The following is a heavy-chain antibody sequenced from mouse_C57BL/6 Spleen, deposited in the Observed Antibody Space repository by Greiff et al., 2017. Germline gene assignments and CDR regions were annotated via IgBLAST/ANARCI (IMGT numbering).Heavy chain of an antibody. Sequence: VQLQQSGAELVRPGASVTLSCKASGYTFTDYEMHWVKQTPVHGLEWIGAIDPETGGTAYNQKFKGKAILTADKSSSTAYMELRSLTSEDSAVYYCKRSAYYYDSSYDAMDYWGQGTSVTVSS. J-gene: IGHJ4*01. CDR1: GYTFTDYE. V-gene: IGHV1-15*01. CDR2: IDPETGGT. D-gene: IGHD1-1*01. CDR3: KRSAYYYDSSYDAMDY.